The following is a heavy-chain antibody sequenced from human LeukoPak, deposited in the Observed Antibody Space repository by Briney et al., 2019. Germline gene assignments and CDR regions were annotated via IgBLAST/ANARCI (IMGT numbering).Heavy chain of an antibody. V-gene: IGHV1-69*01. Sequence: GSSVKVSCKASGGTFSSYAISWVRQAPGQGLEWMGGIIPIFGTANYAQKFQGRVTITADESTSTAYMELSSLRSEDTAVYYCARNLQPHYYDSSGYGIDYWGQGTLVTVSS. J-gene: IGHJ4*02. CDR2: IIPIFGTA. CDR3: ARNLQPHYYDSSGYGIDY. CDR1: GGTFSSYA. D-gene: IGHD3-22*01.